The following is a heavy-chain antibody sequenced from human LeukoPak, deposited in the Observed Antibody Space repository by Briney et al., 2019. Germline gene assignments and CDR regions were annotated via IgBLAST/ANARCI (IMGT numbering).Heavy chain of an antibody. J-gene: IGHJ3*02. V-gene: IGHV3-48*01. CDR1: GFTFSSYS. D-gene: IGHD2-2*01. CDR3: ARFVRVVVPAAAPGGYDAFDI. Sequence: GGSLRLPCAASGFTFSSYSMNWVRQAPGKGLEWVSYISSSSSTIYYADSVKGRFTISRDNAKNSLYLQMNSLRAEDTAVYYCARFVRVVVPAAAPGGYDAFDIWGQGTMVTVSS. CDR2: ISSSSSTI.